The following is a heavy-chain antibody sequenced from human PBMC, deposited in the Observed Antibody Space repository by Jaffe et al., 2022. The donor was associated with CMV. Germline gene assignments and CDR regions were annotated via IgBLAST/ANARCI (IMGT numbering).Heavy chain of an antibody. J-gene: IGHJ5*02. CDR2: IFYSGST. D-gene: IGHD3-3*01. Sequence: QLQLQESGPGLVKPSGTLSLTCTVFGGSIGNSNYYWGWIRQPPGKGLEWIGSIFYSGSTYYNPSLKSRAIISVDTSKNQFSLKLNFVTAADTAVYYCARRTNTGVLRLRNWFDPWGQGTLVIVSS. V-gene: IGHV4-39*01. CDR3: ARRTNTGVLRLRNWFDP. CDR1: GGSIGNSNYY.